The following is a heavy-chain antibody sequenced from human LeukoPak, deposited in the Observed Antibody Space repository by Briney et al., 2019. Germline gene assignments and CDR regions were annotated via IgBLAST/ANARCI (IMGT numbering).Heavy chain of an antibody. V-gene: IGHV1-46*01. CDR2: INPSGGGT. Sequence: GGSLRLSCAASGYTFTSYYMHWVRQAPGQGLEWMGIINPSGGGTSYAQNFQGRVTMTRDTSTSAVYMEMNSLRSEDTAVYYCARALSGYIPFDYWGQGTLVTVSS. CDR3: ARALSGYIPFDY. J-gene: IGHJ4*02. D-gene: IGHD5-12*01. CDR1: GYTFTSYY.